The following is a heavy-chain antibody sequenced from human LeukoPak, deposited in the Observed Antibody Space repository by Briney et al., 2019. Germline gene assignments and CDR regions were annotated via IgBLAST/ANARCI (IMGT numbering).Heavy chain of an antibody. CDR2: ISGSGGST. CDR1: GFTFSSYA. CDR3: ARMYSSGWYLRPYYFDY. V-gene: IGHV3-23*01. D-gene: IGHD6-19*01. J-gene: IGHJ4*02. Sequence: GGSLRLSCAASGFTFSSYAMSWVRQAPGKGLEWVSAISGSGGSTYYADSVKGRFTISRDNSKNTLYLQMNSLRAEDTAVYYCARMYSSGWYLRPYYFDYWGQGTLVTVSP.